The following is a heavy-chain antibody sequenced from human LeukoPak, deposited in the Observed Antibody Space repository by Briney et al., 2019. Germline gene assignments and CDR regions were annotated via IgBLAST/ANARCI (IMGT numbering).Heavy chain of an antibody. J-gene: IGHJ4*02. Sequence: PGGSLRLSCAASGFTVSSNYMSWVRQAPGKGLEWVSVIYSGGSTYYADSVKGRFTISRDNAKTSLYLQMNSLRAEDTAVYYCARDGEGTSLSFFDYWGLGTLVTVSA. CDR2: IYSGGST. CDR1: GFTVSSNY. D-gene: IGHD3-10*01. V-gene: IGHV3-53*01. CDR3: ARDGEGTSLSFFDY.